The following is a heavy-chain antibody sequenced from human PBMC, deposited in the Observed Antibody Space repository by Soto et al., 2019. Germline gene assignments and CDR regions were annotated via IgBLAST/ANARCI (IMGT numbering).Heavy chain of an antibody. J-gene: IGHJ5*02. CDR3: AKDPSPQPIPAVTPGWFDP. V-gene: IGHV4-31*03. D-gene: IGHD4-4*01. Sequence: ANLQESGPGLVKPSETLSLTCTVSGDSIRDGGYYWAWIRQRPGKGLEWMGSIYFTGKTNYNPSLENRLTMSVDMSRRQLYLRLTSVTAADTAVYFCAKDPSPQPIPAVTPGWFDPWGQGISVTVSS. CDR1: GDSIRDGGYY. CDR2: IYFTGKT.